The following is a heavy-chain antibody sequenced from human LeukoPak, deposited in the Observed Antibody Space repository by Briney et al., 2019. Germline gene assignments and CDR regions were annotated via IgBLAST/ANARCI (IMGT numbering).Heavy chain of an antibody. CDR1: GYSISSGYY. V-gene: IGHV4-38-2*02. J-gene: IGHJ4*02. D-gene: IGHD3-10*01. CDR2: INHSGST. CDR3: ARLVRGVSPFDY. Sequence: SETLSLTCTVSGYSISSGYYWSWIRQPPGKGLEWIGEINHSGSTNYNPSLKSRVTISVDTSKNQFSLKLSSVTAADTAVYYCARLVRGVSPFDYWGQGTLVTVSS.